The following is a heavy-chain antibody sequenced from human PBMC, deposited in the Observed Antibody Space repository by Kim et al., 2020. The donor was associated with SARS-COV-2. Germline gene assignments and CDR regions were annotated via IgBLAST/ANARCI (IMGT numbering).Heavy chain of an antibody. J-gene: IGHJ4*02. D-gene: IGHD1-26*01. CDR2: IDWDDDK. Sequence: SGPTLVNPTQTLTLTCTFSGFSLSTSGLCVSWIRQPPGKALEWLARIDWDDDKYYSTSLKTRLTISKDTSKNQVVLTMTNMDPVDTATYYCAREGGGIVAIDYGGQGTLVTVSS. CDR3: AREGGGIVAIDY. CDR1: GFSLSTSGLC. V-gene: IGHV2-70*11.